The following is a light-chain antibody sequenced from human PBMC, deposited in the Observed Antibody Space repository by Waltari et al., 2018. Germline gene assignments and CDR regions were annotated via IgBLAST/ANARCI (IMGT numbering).Light chain of an antibody. CDR2: WAS. CDR3: QQYYSTPQGT. J-gene: IGKJ1*01. V-gene: IGKV4-1*01. Sequence: DIVMTQSPDSLAVSLGERATINCNSSQSVLYSSNNKNYLAWYQQKPGQPPKLLIYWASTRESGVPDRFSGSGSGTDFTLTISSLQAEDVAVYYCQQYYSTPQGTFGQGTKVEIK. CDR1: QSVLYSSNNKNY.